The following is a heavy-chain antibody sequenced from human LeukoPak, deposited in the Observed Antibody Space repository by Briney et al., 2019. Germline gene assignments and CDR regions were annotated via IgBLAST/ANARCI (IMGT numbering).Heavy chain of an antibody. CDR1: GFTFSNYG. D-gene: IGHD1-26*01. Sequence: GSLRLSCAASGFTFSNYGMSWVRQPPGKGLEWIGYIYYSGSTNYNPSLKSRVTISVDTSKKQFSLKLSSVIAADTAVYYCARRSLVRTVGYFYGMDVWGQGTTVTVSS. J-gene: IGHJ6*02. CDR3: ARRSLVRTVGYFYGMDV. V-gene: IGHV4-59*08. CDR2: IYYSGST.